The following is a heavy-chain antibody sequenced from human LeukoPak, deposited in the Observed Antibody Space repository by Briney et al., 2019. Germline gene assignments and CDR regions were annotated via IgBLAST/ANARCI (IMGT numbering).Heavy chain of an antibody. D-gene: IGHD1-26*01. CDR1: RFIFSGSW. CDR2: INSDGSSS. Sequence: GGSLRLSCAASRFIFSGSWMHWVRQAPGKGLVWVSRINSDGSSSLYADSVKGRFTISRDNAKNTLYLQMNSLRAEETAAYSCARATSGSSRGWHFDLWGRGTLVTVSS. J-gene: IGHJ2*01. CDR3: ARATSGSSRGWHFDL. V-gene: IGHV3-74*01.